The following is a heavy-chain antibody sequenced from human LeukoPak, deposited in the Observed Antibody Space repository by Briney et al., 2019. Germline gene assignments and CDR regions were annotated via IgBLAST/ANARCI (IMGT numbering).Heavy chain of an antibody. V-gene: IGHV4-4*09. D-gene: IGHD3/OR15-3a*01. J-gene: IGHJ5*01. CDR3: ARLGMDWLHLDS. Sequence: SETLSLTCSVSGGSISNYYWAWIRQPPGKEPELIGYISTGGTTKYTPSLSSRGTISLDTSMNQFSLRLASVTAADTAVYYCARLGMDWLHLDSWGQGTLVTVSS. CDR1: GGSISNYY. CDR2: ISTGGTT.